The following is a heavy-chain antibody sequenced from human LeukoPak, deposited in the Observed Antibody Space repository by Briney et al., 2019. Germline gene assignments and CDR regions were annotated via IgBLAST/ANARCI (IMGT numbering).Heavy chain of an antibody. J-gene: IGHJ3*02. CDR2: IYTGGNT. CDR1: GFILSSNY. D-gene: IGHD6-19*01. Sequence: GGSLRLSCAASGFILSSNYMSWVRQAPGKGLEGVSVIYTGGNTYYADSVKGRFTVSRDNFKNMLYLQMNSLRAEDTAVYYCARVDSGRYGAIAFDIWGQGTMVTVSS. V-gene: IGHV3-53*01. CDR3: ARVDSGRYGAIAFDI.